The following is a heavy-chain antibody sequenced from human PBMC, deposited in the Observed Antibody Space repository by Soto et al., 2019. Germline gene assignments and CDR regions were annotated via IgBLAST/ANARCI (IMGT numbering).Heavy chain of an antibody. Sequence: GGSLRLSCAASGFTFSSYAMSCVRQAPGKGLEWVSAISGSGGSTYYADSVKGRFTISRDNSKNTLYLQMNSLRAEDTAVYYCAKVTKGDIVVVVAATNWFYFDYWGQGTLVTVSS. J-gene: IGHJ4*02. V-gene: IGHV3-23*01. CDR3: AKVTKGDIVVVVAATNWFYFDY. CDR2: ISGSGGST. CDR1: GFTFSSYA. D-gene: IGHD2-15*01.